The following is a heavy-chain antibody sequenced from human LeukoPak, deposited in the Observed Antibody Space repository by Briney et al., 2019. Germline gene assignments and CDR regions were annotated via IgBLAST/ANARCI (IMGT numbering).Heavy chain of an antibody. CDR3: ARSAVGTSCCTAVDY. J-gene: IGHJ4*02. CDR1: GFTFDDYA. D-gene: IGHD1-26*01. V-gene: IGHV3-9*01. CDR2: ISWNSGSI. Sequence: PGRSLRLSCAASGFTFDDYAMHWVRQAPGKGLEWVSGISWNSGSIGYADSVKGRFTISRDNSKNTLYLQMNSLRAEDTAEYYCARSAVGTSCCTAVDYWGQGTLVTVSS.